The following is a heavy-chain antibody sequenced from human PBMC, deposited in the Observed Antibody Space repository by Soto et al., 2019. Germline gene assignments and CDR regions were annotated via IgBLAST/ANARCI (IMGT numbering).Heavy chain of an antibody. CDR1: GYRFTSYW. V-gene: IGHV5-51*01. D-gene: IGHD5-12*01. J-gene: IGHJ4*02. Sequence: PGESLKISCKGSGYRFTSYWIGWVRQMPGKGLEWMGIIYPGDSDTRYSPSFQGQVTISADKSISTAYLQWSSLKASDTAMYYCARLRRDGYNFAPYYFDYWGQGTLVTVSS. CDR2: IYPGDSDT. CDR3: ARLRRDGYNFAPYYFDY.